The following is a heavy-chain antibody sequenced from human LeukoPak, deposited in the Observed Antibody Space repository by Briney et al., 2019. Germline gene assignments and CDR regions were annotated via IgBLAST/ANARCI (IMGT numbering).Heavy chain of an antibody. D-gene: IGHD4-17*01. J-gene: IGHJ4*02. CDR1: GFPFSEYS. V-gene: IGHV3-11*06. CDR3: ARDHDYAFDN. CDR2: IGISSGNT. Sequence: GGSLRLSCAASGFPFSEYSMNWVRQAPGKGLEWISYIGISSGNTKYADSVKGRFTVSGDNARNSLYLQMNSLRVEDTAVYYCARDHDYAFDNWGQGTLVTVSS.